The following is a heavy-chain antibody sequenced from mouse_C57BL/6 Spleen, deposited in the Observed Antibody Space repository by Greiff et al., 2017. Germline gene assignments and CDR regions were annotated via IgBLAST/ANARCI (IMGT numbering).Heavy chain of an antibody. V-gene: IGHV1-80*01. CDR3: AREGAYYDYDKGFAY. J-gene: IGHJ3*01. Sequence: VQLQQSGAELVKPGASVKISCKASGYAFSSYWMNWVKQRPGKGLEWIGQIYPGDGDTNYNGKFKGKATLTADKSSSTAYMQLSSLTSEDSAVYFCAREGAYYDYDKGFAYWGQGTLVTVSA. CDR2: IYPGDGDT. D-gene: IGHD2-4*01. CDR1: GYAFSSYW.